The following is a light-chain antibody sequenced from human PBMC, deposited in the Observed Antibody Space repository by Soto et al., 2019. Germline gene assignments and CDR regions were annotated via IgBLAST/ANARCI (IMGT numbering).Light chain of an antibody. V-gene: IGLV2-14*01. CDR3: SSFTTSYFYV. Sequence: QSSLTQPASVSGSPGQSITISCTGRGSDIGAYNYVSWYQQHPGKAPKLLIHGVTRRPSGVSSRFSASKSAYTAYLTISGLQAEDEANYYCSSFTTSYFYVFGPGTKVTVL. J-gene: IGLJ1*01. CDR1: GSDIGAYNY. CDR2: GVT.